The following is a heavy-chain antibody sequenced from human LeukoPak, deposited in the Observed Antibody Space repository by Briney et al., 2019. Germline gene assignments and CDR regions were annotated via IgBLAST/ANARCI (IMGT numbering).Heavy chain of an antibody. J-gene: IGHJ4*02. D-gene: IGHD1-26*01. CDR1: GGSISSGYY. V-gene: IGHV4-61*10. Sequence: PSETLSLTCTVSGGSISSGYYWSWIRQPAGKGLEWIGEIYHSGSTNYNPSLKSRVTISVDKSKNQFSLKLSSVTAADTAVYYCARGGSGSFFDYWGQGTLVAVSS. CDR3: ARGGSGSFFDY. CDR2: IYHSGST.